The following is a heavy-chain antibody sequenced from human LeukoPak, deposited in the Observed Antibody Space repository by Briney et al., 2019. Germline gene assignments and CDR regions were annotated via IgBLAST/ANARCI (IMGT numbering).Heavy chain of an antibody. CDR3: ARRYCISTGCSAFNY. CDR2: MNPNSGDS. CDR1: GYTFTNYD. J-gene: IGHJ4*02. D-gene: IGHD2-2*01. Sequence: ASVKVSCKASGYTFTNYDINWVRQATGQGLEWMGWMNPNSGDSHSVDKFQGRVTMTRDTSIRTAYMELSGLRSDDTAVYYCARRYCISTGCSAFNYWGPGTPVTVSS. V-gene: IGHV1-8*01.